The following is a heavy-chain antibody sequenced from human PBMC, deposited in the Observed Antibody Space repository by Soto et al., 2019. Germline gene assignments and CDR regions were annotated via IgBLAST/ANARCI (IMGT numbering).Heavy chain of an antibody. V-gene: IGHV3-7*01. D-gene: IGHD4-4*01. CDR2: IKQDGSEK. J-gene: IGHJ6*03. CDR3: AREHDYSNYGYYYMDV. Sequence: PWGSLRLSCAASGFTFSSYLMSWARQAPGKGLEWVANIKQDGSEKYYVDSVKGRFTISRDNAKNSLYLQMNSLRAEDTAVYYCAREHDYSNYGYYYMDVWGKGTTVTVSS. CDR1: GFTFSSYL.